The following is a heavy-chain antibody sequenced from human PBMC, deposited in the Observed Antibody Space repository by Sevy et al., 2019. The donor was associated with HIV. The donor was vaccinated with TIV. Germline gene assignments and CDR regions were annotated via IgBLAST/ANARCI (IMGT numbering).Heavy chain of an antibody. V-gene: IGHV5-51*01. J-gene: IGHJ6*02. CDR2: IYPDDSDT. CDR3: ARHHASYGVTGYYYYSGLDV. CDR1: EYSFRTYW. Sequence: GESLKISCKGSEYSFRTYWIGWVRQTPGKGLEWMGIIYPDDSDTRYSPSFQGQVTISADKSINTAYLQWNSLRASDSAMYYCARHHASYGVTGYYYYSGLDVWGQGTTVTVSS. D-gene: IGHD4-17*01.